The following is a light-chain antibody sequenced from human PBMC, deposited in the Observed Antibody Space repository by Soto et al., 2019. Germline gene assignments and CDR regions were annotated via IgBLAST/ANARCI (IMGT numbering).Light chain of an antibody. J-gene: IGKJ3*01. Sequence: DIQMTQSPSSLSASVGDRVTITCRASQGISNHLAWYQQKPGRVPKLLIYAAFTLQSGVPSRFSGSGSGTDFTLTISSLQPEDVATYYCQKYDSVPPAFGPGTKVEIK. CDR2: AAF. CDR3: QKYDSVPPA. CDR1: QGISNH. V-gene: IGKV1-27*01.